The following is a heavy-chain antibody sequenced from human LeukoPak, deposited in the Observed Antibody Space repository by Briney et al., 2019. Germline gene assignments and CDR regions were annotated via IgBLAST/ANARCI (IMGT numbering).Heavy chain of an antibody. CDR3: ARPFGEHAFDI. D-gene: IGHD3-16*01. V-gene: IGHV3-74*01. CDR1: GFTFSSHW. J-gene: IGHJ3*02. Sequence: GGSLRLSCAASGFTFSSHWMHWVRQAPGKGLVWVSRINSDGSSTSYADSVKGRFTISRDNAKNTLYLQMDSLRAEDTAVYYCARPFGEHAFDIWGQGTMVTVSS. CDR2: INSDGSST.